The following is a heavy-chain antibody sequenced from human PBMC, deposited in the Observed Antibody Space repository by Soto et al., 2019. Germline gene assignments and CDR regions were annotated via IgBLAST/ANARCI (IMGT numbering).Heavy chain of an antibody. Sequence: EVPLVESGGGLVQPGGSLRLSCAASGFTFSSYWMSWVRQAPGKGLEWVANIKQDGSEKYYVDSVKGRFTISRDNAKNSLYLQMNSLRAEDTAVYYCARRYYYGSGEAEYFQHWGQGTLVTVSS. CDR1: GFTFSSYW. D-gene: IGHD3-10*01. CDR3: ARRYYYGSGEAEYFQH. J-gene: IGHJ1*01. V-gene: IGHV3-7*02. CDR2: IKQDGSEK.